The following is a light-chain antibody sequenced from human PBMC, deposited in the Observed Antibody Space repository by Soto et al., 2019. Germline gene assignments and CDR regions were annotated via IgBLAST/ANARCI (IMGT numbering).Light chain of an antibody. Sequence: DIQRTQSPSSLSASVGDRDTITCRASQYISSYVNWYQQKPGKAPKFLIYGASDLQRGVPSRFSGSGSGTDFTLTINSLQPEDFATYYCQQSYSRPLTFGPGTKVDIK. CDR1: QYISSY. V-gene: IGKV1-39*01. J-gene: IGKJ3*01. CDR3: QQSYSRPLT. CDR2: GAS.